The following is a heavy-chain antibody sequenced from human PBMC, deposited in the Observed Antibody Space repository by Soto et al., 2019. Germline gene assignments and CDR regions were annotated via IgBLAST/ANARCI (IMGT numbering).Heavy chain of an antibody. CDR1: GGPFISCA. D-gene: IGHD3-10*01. Sequence: GASVQVSCTASGGPFISCAISLVRQAPGQGLEWMGGIIPIFGTANYAQKFQGRVTITADESTSTAYMELSSLRSEDTAVYYCARTYYGSGSYSAYYYYFGMDVWGQGTTVTVSS. V-gene: IGHV1-69*13. CDR3: ARTYYGSGSYSAYYYYFGMDV. J-gene: IGHJ6*02. CDR2: IIPIFGTA.